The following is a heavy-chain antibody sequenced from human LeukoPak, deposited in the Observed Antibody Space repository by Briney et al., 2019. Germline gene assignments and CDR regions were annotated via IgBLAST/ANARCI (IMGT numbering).Heavy chain of an antibody. V-gene: IGHV3-21*01. CDR1: GFTFSSYS. J-gene: IGHJ4*02. CDR3: ARGGGIVVVITSPPDY. D-gene: IGHD3-22*01. CDR2: ISSSSSYI. Sequence: GGSLRLSFAASGFTFSSYSMNWVRQAPGKGLEWVSSISSSSSYIYYADSVKGRFTISRDNAKNSLYLQMNSLRAEDTAVYYCARGGGIVVVITSPPDYWGQGTLVTVSS.